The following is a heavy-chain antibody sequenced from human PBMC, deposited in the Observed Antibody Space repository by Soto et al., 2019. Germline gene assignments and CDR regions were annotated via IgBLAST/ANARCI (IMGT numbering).Heavy chain of an antibody. D-gene: IGHD3-22*01. Sequence: ASVKVTCKASGYTFTSYGISWVRQAPGQGLEWMGWISAYNGKTNYAQKLQGRVTITADESTSTAYMELSSLRSEDTAVYYGARVGHRITMIGEFHYWGQGTLVTVS. V-gene: IGHV1-18*04. CDR1: GYTFTSYG. CDR2: ISAYNGKT. CDR3: ARVGHRITMIGEFHY. J-gene: IGHJ4*02.